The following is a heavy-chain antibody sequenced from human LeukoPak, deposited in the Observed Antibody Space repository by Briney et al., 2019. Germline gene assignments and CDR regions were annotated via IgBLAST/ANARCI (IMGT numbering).Heavy chain of an antibody. CDR2: ISSSGSTI. CDR3: AREGQAYSSSTLGY. V-gene: IGHV3-48*03. J-gene: IGHJ4*02. D-gene: IGHD6-6*01. Sequence: PGGSLRLSCAASGFTFSSYEMNWVRQAPGKGLEWVSYISSSGSTIYYADSVKGRFTISRDNAKNSLYLQMNSLRAEDTAVYYCAREGQAYSSSTLGYWGQGTLVTVCS. CDR1: GFTFSSYE.